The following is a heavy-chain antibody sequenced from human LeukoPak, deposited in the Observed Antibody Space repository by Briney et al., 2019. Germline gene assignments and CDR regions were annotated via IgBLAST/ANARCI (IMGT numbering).Heavy chain of an antibody. CDR1: GFTFSVSV. Sequence: GGSLRLSCAASGFTFSVSVMNWVRQAPGKGLEWVSGTSSSGGNTYYADSVKGRFTISRDNHKNTLHLQMNSLRAEDTAIYYCAKEGGYSSTWYWGQGTLVTVSS. D-gene: IGHD6-13*01. V-gene: IGHV3-23*01. CDR3: AKEGGYSSTWY. J-gene: IGHJ4*02. CDR2: TSSSGGNT.